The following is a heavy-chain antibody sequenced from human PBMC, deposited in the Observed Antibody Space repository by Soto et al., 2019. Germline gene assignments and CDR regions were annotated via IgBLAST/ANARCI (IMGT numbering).Heavy chain of an antibody. J-gene: IGHJ4*02. CDR2: INPNSGGT. CDR1: GYTFTDYY. CDR3: ARDRQLWHEFDY. D-gene: IGHD3-10*01. V-gene: IGHV1-2*02. Sequence: ASVKVSCKASGYTFTDYYSHWVRQAPGQGLEWMGWINPNSGGTNFAQKFQGRVAMTRDTSISTAYMELSRLRSDDTAVYHCARDRQLWHEFDYWGQGSLVTVSS.